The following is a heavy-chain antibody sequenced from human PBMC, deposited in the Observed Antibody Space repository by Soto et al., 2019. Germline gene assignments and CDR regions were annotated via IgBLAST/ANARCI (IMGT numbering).Heavy chain of an antibody. J-gene: IGHJ6*03. CDR3: ARHVKGSWNSLYYYHIDV. CDR1: GVSTTAYY. V-gene: IGHV4-59*08. Sequence: SETLFLTCSVSGVSTTAYYWGWVRQAPGRGLEWIGFTHHSGYINYSPSFKSRVTMSVDPSKNQISLKLTSVTAADTAVYFCARHVKGSWNSLYYYHIDVWGNGTTVTVSS. CDR2: THHSGYI. D-gene: IGHD3-10*01.